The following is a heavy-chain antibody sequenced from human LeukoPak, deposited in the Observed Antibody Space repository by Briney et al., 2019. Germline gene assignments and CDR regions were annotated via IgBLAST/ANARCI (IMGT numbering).Heavy chain of an antibody. CDR3: AKGAPYYYDSSGYFDY. CDR2: IRYDGSNK. V-gene: IGHV3-30*02. J-gene: IGHJ4*02. Sequence: GGSLRLSCAASEFTFSSYGMHWVRQAPGKGLEWVAFIRYDGSNKYYADSVKGRFTISRDNSKNTLYLQMNSLRAEDTAVYYCAKGAPYYYDSSGYFDYWGQGTLVTVSS. CDR1: EFTFSSYG. D-gene: IGHD3-22*01.